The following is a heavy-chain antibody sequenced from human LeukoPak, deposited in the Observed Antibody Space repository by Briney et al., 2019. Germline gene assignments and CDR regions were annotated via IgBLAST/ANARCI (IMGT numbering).Heavy chain of an antibody. Sequence: PSETLSLTCAVYGGSFSGYYWSWIRQPPGKGLEWIGEINHSGSTNYNPSLKSRVTISVDTSKNQFSLKLSSVTAADTAVYYCARCLNAISTVKNWFDPWGQGTLVTVSS. V-gene: IGHV4-34*01. CDR2: INHSGST. D-gene: IGHD4-17*01. J-gene: IGHJ5*02. CDR3: ARCLNAISTVKNWFDP. CDR1: GGSFSGYY.